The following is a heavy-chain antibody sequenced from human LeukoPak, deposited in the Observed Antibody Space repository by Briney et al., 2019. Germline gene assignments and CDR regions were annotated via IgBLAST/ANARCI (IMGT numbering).Heavy chain of an antibody. Sequence: ASVKVSCKASGGTFSSYAISWVRQAPGQGLEWMGGIIPIFGTANYAQKFQGRVTITTDESTSTAYMELSSLRSEDTAVYYCARDSSSWYTGLDYWGQGTPVTVSS. V-gene: IGHV1-69*05. D-gene: IGHD6-13*01. CDR1: GGTFSSYA. CDR2: IIPIFGTA. J-gene: IGHJ4*02. CDR3: ARDSSSWYTGLDY.